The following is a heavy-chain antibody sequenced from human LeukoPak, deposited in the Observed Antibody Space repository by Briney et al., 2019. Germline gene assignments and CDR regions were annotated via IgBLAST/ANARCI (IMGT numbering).Heavy chain of an antibody. Sequence: GESLKISCKGSGYSFTSYWIGWVREMPGKGLGWMGIIYPGDSDTRYSPSFQGQVTISADKSISTAYLQWGSLKASDTAMYYCARFNWGSGHAFDIWGQGTMVTVSS. V-gene: IGHV5-51*01. CDR3: ARFNWGSGHAFDI. J-gene: IGHJ3*02. CDR2: IYPGDSDT. CDR1: GYSFTSYW. D-gene: IGHD7-27*01.